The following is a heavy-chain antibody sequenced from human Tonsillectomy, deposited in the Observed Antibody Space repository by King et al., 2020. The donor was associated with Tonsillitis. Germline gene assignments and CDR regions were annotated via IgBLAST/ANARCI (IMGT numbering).Heavy chain of an antibody. D-gene: IGHD3-16*01. J-gene: IGHJ3*02. Sequence: LQLQESGPGLVEPSETLSLTCTVSGGSISSYYWSWIRQPPGKGLEWIGYMHYSGSTNYNPSLKSRVTTSVGTSKNQVSLNLTSVTAADTAVYYCARVTDKALDYCARVMATNQAEVFDIWGQGTMVTVSS. V-gene: IGHV4-59*01. CDR1: GGSISSYY. CDR2: MHYSGST. CDR3: ARVTDKALDYCARVMATNQAEVFDI.